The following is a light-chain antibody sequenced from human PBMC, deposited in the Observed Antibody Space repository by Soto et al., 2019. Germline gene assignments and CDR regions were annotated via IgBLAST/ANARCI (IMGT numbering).Light chain of an antibody. CDR1: QDISNY. CDR3: QHSDTVPLT. Sequence: DIQMTQSPSSLSASVGDRVTITCQASQDISNYLNWYQQKPGKAPKLLIYDASNLETGVPSRFSGRGSGTDFTFTISSLQSEDIATYYCQHSDTVPLTFGPGTKVDVK. V-gene: IGKV1-33*01. CDR2: DAS. J-gene: IGKJ3*01.